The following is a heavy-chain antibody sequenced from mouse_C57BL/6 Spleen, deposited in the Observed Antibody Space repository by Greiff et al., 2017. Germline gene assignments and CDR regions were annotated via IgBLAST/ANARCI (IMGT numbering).Heavy chain of an antibody. V-gene: IGHV1-81*01. J-gene: IGHJ1*03. Sequence: QVQLQQSGAELARPGASVKLSCTASGYTFTSYGISWVKQRTGQGLEWIGEIYPRSGNTYYNEKFKGKATLTADKASSTAYMRLRSLTSEDSAVYFSARYYYGSSYRYFDVWGTGTTVTVSS. CDR3: ARYYYGSSYRYFDV. CDR1: GYTFTSYG. CDR2: IYPRSGNT. D-gene: IGHD1-1*01.